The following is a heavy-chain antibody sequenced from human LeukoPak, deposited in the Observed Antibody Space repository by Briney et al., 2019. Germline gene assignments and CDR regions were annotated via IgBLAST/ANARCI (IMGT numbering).Heavy chain of an antibody. V-gene: IGHV4-31*03. CDR3: ARHATPYDRYNWFDP. Sequence: SETLSLTCTVSGGSISSGGYYWSWIRQHPGKGPEWIGYIYYSGSTYYNPSLKSRVTISVDTSKNQFSLKLSSVTAADTAVYYCARHATPYDRYNWFDPWGQGTLVTVSS. D-gene: IGHD3-9*01. J-gene: IGHJ5*02. CDR1: GGSISSGGYY. CDR2: IYYSGST.